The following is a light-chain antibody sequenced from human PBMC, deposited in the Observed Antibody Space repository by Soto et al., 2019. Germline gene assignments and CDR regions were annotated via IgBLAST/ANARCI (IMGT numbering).Light chain of an antibody. CDR1: SSDIGGYNY. CDR3: SSYRGGSTLEV. Sequence: QSVLTQPASVSGSPGQSITISCTGTSSDIGGYNYVSWYQQHPGKAPKLMVYDVSDRPSGVSHRFSGSKSGNTASLTISGLQAEDEADYYCSSYRGGSTLEVFGSGTKLTVL. J-gene: IGLJ1*01. V-gene: IGLV2-14*01. CDR2: DVS.